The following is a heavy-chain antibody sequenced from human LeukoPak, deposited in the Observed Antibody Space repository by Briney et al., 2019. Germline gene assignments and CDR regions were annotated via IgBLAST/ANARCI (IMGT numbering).Heavy chain of an antibody. D-gene: IGHD6-19*01. CDR3: ASLAGYSSGWQIDY. CDR2: MNPNSGNT. J-gene: IGHJ4*02. CDR1: GYTFASYD. Sequence: ASVKVSCKASGYTFASYDINWVRQATGQGLEWMGWMNPNSGNTGYAQKFQGRVTMTRNTSISTAYMELSSLRSEDTAVYYCASLAGYSSGWQIDYWGQGTLVTVSS. V-gene: IGHV1-8*01.